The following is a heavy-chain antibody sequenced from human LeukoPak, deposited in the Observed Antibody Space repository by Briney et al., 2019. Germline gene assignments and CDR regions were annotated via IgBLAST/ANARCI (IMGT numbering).Heavy chain of an antibody. Sequence: PSETLSLTCAVSGGSISSNNWWGWVRQPPGKGLEWIGEIYHSGSTNYNPSLKSRVTISVDTSKNQFSLKLSSVTAADTAVYYCARVRIAARPFDYWGQGTLVTVSS. D-gene: IGHD6-6*01. CDR3: ARVRIAARPFDY. V-gene: IGHV4-4*02. CDR2: IYHSGST. J-gene: IGHJ4*02. CDR1: GGSISSNNW.